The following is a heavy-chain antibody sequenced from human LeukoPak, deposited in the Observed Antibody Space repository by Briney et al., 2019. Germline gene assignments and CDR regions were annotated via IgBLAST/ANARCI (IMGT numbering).Heavy chain of an antibody. V-gene: IGHV3-48*03. J-gene: IGHJ4*02. CDR1: GFTFSSYE. D-gene: IGHD6-19*01. Sequence: PGGSLRLSCAASGFTFSSYEVNWVRQAPGKGLEWVSYISSSGSTIYYADSVKGRFTISRDNAKNSLYLQMNSLRAEDTAVYYCARDSYSSGWYLVFDYWGQGTLVTVSS. CDR2: ISSSGSTI. CDR3: ARDSYSSGWYLVFDY.